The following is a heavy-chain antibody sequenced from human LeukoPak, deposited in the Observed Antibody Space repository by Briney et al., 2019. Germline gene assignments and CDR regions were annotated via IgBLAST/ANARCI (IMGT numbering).Heavy chain of an antibody. Sequence: SETLSLTCAVYGGSFSGYYWSWIRQPPGKGLEWIGEINHSGSTNYNPSLKSRVTISVDTSKNQFSLKLSPVTAADTAVYYCARGRYYDFWSGYTRHWFDPWGQGTLVTVSS. CDR2: INHSGST. CDR3: ARGRYYDFWSGYTRHWFDP. J-gene: IGHJ5*02. D-gene: IGHD3-3*01. CDR1: GGSFSGYY. V-gene: IGHV4-34*01.